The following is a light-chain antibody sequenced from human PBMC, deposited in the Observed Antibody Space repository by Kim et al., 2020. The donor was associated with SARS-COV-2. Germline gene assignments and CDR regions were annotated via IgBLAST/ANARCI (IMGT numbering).Light chain of an antibody. V-gene: IGLV3-25*03. Sequence: SVAPGQTARITCSGDALPKQYAYWYQQKPGQAPVLVIYKDSERPSGIPERFSGSSSGTTVTLTISGVQAEDEADYYCQSADSSGVVIGGGTKLTVL. J-gene: IGLJ2*01. CDR3: QSADSSGVV. CDR2: KDS. CDR1: ALPKQY.